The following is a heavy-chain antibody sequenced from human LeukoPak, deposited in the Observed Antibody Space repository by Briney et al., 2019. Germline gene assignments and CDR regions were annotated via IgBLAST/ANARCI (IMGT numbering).Heavy chain of an antibody. CDR1: GFTSSNYW. Sequence: QPVGSLPLSCAVSGFTSSNYWMSWVRQAPGKGLGGVASIKQDGSEKNYVDSVKGRFTISRDNAKNSLYLQMNSLRAEDTAVYFCARILLRSESFYNPSDCWGQGPLVTVSS. J-gene: IGHJ4*02. CDR3: ARILLRSESFYNPSDC. D-gene: IGHD3-10*01. V-gene: IGHV3-7*01. CDR2: IKQDGSEK.